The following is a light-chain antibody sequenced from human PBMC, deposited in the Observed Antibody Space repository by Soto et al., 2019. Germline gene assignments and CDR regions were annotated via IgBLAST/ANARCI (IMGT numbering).Light chain of an antibody. Sequence: EVGVTLSPATLSVYQGERATLSCRASQSVSSNLAWYQQKPGQAPRLLIYGASTRATGIPARFSGSGSGTEFTLTISSLQSEDFAVYYCQQGSNWPRTFGQGTRLEIK. J-gene: IGKJ5*01. CDR2: GAS. CDR1: QSVSSN. CDR3: QQGSNWPRT. V-gene: IGKV3-15*01.